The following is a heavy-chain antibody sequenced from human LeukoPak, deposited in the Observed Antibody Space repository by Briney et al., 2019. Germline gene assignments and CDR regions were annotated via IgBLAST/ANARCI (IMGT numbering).Heavy chain of an antibody. V-gene: IGHV1-46*01. D-gene: IGHD5-18*01. CDR2: FDPSSGST. CDR3: ARVTHTELSTWFDP. CDR1: GYTFIYYS. J-gene: IGHJ5*02. Sequence: ASVKVSCKASGYTFIYYSIHWVRQAPGHGLEWMAIFDPSSGSTTYAQKFQGRVTITADESTTTAYMELSSLRSEDTAVYYCARVTHTELSTWFDPWGQGTLVTVSS.